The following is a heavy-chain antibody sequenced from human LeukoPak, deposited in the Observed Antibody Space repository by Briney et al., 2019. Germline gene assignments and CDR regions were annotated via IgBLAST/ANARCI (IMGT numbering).Heavy chain of an antibody. V-gene: IGHV3-23*01. CDR3: AKIVAGLDY. Sequence: GGSLRLSCAASGFTFSSYDMSWVRLAPGKGLEWVSAISGSGVRTYYADSVKGRFTISRDNSKNTLYLQMNSLRAEDTAVYYCAKIVAGLDYWGQGTLVTVSS. CDR2: ISGSGVRT. CDR1: GFTFSSYD. J-gene: IGHJ4*02. D-gene: IGHD2-15*01.